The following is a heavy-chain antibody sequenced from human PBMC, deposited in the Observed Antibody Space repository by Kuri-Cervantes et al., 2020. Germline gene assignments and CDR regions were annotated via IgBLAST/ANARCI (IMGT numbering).Heavy chain of an antibody. D-gene: IGHD3-3*01. CDR1: GFTFSSYG. Sequence: GGSLRLSCAASGFTFSSYGMHWVRQAPGKGLEWVAVISYDGSNKYYADSVKGRFTISRDNAKNSLYLQMNSLRAEDTAVYYCARDLRARLGFGDAFDIWGKGTMVTVSS. V-gene: IGHV3-30*03. J-gene: IGHJ3*02. CDR3: ARDLRARLGFGDAFDI. CDR2: ISYDGSNK.